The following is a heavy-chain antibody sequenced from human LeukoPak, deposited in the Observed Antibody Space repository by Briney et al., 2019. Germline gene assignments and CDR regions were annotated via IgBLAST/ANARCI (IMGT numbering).Heavy chain of an antibody. CDR3: ARGYYYDSSGYYPDY. Sequence: GGSLRLSCAASGFTFSSYWMSWVRQAPEEGLEWVANIKEDGSEKYYVGSVKGRFTISRDNAKNSLYLQMNSLRAEDTAVYYCARGYYYDSSGYYPDYWGQGTLVTVSS. J-gene: IGHJ4*02. CDR2: IKEDGSEK. CDR1: GFTFSSYW. V-gene: IGHV3-7*01. D-gene: IGHD3-22*01.